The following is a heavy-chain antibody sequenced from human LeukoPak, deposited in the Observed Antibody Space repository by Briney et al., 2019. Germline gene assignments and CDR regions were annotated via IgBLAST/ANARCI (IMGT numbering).Heavy chain of an antibody. Sequence: SETLSLTCTVSGGSISSYYWSWIRQPPGKGLEWIGYIYYSGSTNYNPSLKSRVTISVDTSKNQFSLKLSSVTAADTAVYYCARGRFGELLYRFYYYYGMDVWGQGTLVTVSS. D-gene: IGHD3-10*01. CDR3: ARGRFGELLYRFYYYYGMDV. CDR2: IYYSGST. J-gene: IGHJ6*02. CDR1: GGSISSYY. V-gene: IGHV4-59*01.